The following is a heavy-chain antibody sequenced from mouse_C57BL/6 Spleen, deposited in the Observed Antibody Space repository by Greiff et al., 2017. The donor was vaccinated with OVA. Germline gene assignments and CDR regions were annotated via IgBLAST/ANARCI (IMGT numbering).Heavy chain of an antibody. CDR1: GYTFTSYW. V-gene: IGHV1-52*01. CDR2: IDPSDSET. J-gene: IGHJ3*01. CDR3: ARSGYGNPSWFAY. D-gene: IGHD2-1*01. Sequence: QVQLQQPGAELVRPGSSVKLSCKASGYTFTSYWVHWVKQRPIQGLEWIGNIDPSDSETHYNQKFKDKATLTVDKSSSTAYMQLSSLTSEDSAVYYCARSGYGNPSWFAYWGQGTLVTVSA.